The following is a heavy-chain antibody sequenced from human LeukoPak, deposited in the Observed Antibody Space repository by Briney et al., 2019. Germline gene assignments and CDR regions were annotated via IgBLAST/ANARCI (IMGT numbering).Heavy chain of an antibody. CDR3: VRDCCSTSCYLRY. CDR1: GYTFISHG. J-gene: IGHJ4*02. D-gene: IGHD2-2*01. Sequence: ASVKLSCKASGYTFISHGFSWVRQAPGQALEWMGWISAYNGNTDYAQKLQGRVTMTTDTSTSTANMELRSLRSDDTAVYYCVRDCCSTSCYLRYWGEGTLVTVPS. V-gene: IGHV1-18*01. CDR2: ISAYNGNT.